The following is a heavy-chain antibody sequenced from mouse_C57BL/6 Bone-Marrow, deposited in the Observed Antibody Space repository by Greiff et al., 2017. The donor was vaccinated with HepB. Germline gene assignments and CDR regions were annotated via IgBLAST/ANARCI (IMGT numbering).Heavy chain of an antibody. CDR2: IYPRSGNT. CDR1: GYTFTSYG. CDR3: ARGHGYYGSSHWYFDV. J-gene: IGHJ1*03. D-gene: IGHD1-1*01. V-gene: IGHV1-81*01. Sequence: QVQLKESGAELARPGASVKLSCKASGYTFTSYGISWVKQRTGQGLEWIGEIYPRSGNTYYNEKFKGKATLTADKSSSTAYMELRSLTSEDSAVYFCARGHGYYGSSHWYFDVWGTGTTVTVSS.